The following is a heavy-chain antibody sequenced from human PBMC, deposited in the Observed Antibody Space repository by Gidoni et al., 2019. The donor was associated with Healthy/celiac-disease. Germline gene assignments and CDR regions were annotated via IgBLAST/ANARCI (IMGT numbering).Heavy chain of an antibody. D-gene: IGHD5-18*01. Sequence: QVQLQESGPGLVKPSETLSLTCTVSGGSISSYYWSWIRQPPGKGLEWIGYIYYSGSTNYNPSLKSRVTISVDTSKNQFSLKLSSVTAADTAVYYCARETAVGLHYFDYWGQGTLVTVSS. CDR2: IYYSGST. J-gene: IGHJ4*02. CDR3: ARETAVGLHYFDY. V-gene: IGHV4-59*01. CDR1: GGSISSYY.